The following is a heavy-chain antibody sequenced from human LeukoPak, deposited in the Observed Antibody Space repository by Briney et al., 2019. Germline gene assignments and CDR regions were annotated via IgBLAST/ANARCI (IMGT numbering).Heavy chain of an antibody. J-gene: IGHJ1*01. V-gene: IGHV4-59*08. Sequence: ASETLSLTCTVSGGSISNYYWRWIRQPPGKGLECMGYIYYSGTTNYNPSLKSRVTISVDTSKNQFSLKLSSVTAADTAVYYCARHGGYSSPYLHWGQGTLVTVSS. D-gene: IGHD6-13*01. CDR1: GGSISNYY. CDR2: IYYSGTT. CDR3: ARHGGYSSPYLH.